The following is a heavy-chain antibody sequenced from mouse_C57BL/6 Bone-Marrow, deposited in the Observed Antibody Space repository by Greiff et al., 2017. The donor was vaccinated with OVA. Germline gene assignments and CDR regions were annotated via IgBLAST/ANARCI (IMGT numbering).Heavy chain of an antibody. V-gene: IGHV5-16*01. Sequence: EVHLVESEGGLVQPGSSMKLSCTASGFTFSDYYMAWVRQVPEKGLEWVANINYDGSSTYYLDSLKSRFIISRDNAKNILYLQMSSLKSEDTATYYCARDGGGYDGVFDYWGQGTTLTVSS. CDR3: ARDGGGYDGVFDY. J-gene: IGHJ2*01. CDR2: INYDGSST. D-gene: IGHD2-2*01. CDR1: GFTFSDYY.